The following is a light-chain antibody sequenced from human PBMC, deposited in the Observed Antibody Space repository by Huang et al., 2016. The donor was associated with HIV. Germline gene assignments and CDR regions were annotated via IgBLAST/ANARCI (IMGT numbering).Light chain of an antibody. CDR3: QHLDSYPPYT. V-gene: IGKV1-9*01. CDR2: DAS. CDR1: QGISSY. J-gene: IGKJ2*01. Sequence: IRLTQSPSSLSASVGDRVTITCRASQGISSYLAWYQQKPGKAPKLLIYDASTLQRGVPSRFSGSRSGTDFTLTISSLQPEDFATYYCQHLDSYPPYTFGQGTKLEIK.